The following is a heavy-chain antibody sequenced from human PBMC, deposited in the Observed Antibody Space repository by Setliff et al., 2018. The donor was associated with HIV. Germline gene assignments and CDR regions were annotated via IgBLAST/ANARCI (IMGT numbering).Heavy chain of an antibody. J-gene: IGHJ3*02. CDR2: INQSGGI. V-gene: IGHV4-34*01. Sequence: SETLSLTCAVSGGSFSGYYWSWIRQPPGKGLEWIGEINQSGGINYNPSLKSRVTISIDTFKNQFSMKLYSVTAADTAVYYCATASGYDLFMGAFDIWGQGTMVT. D-gene: IGHD5-12*01. CDR3: ATASGYDLFMGAFDI. CDR1: GGSFSGYY.